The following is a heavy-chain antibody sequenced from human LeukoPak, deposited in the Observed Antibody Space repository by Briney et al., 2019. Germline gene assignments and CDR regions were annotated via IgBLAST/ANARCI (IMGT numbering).Heavy chain of an antibody. V-gene: IGHV4-38-2*02. D-gene: IGHD3-22*01. Sequence: PSETLSLTCTVSGYSISSGYYWGWIRQPPGKGLERIGSIYHSGSTYYNPSLKSRVTISVDTSKNQFSLKLSSVTAADTAVYYCAREDYYDSRDFDYWGQGTLVTVSS. CDR1: GYSISSGYY. CDR2: IYHSGST. CDR3: AREDYYDSRDFDY. J-gene: IGHJ4*02.